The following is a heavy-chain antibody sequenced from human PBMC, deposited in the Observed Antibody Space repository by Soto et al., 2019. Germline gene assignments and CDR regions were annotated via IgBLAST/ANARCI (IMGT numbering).Heavy chain of an antibody. V-gene: IGHV1-69*12. CDR3: ARGEKQQLARVYYYYGMDV. D-gene: IGHD6-13*01. CDR2: IIPIFGTA. J-gene: IGHJ6*02. CDR1: GGTFSSYA. Sequence: QVQLVQSGAEVKKPGYSVKVSCKASGGTFSSYAISRVRQAPGQGLEWMGGIIPIFGTANYAQKFQGRVTITADESTSTAYMELSSLSSEDTAVYYCARGEKQQLARVYYYYGMDVWGQGTTVTVSS.